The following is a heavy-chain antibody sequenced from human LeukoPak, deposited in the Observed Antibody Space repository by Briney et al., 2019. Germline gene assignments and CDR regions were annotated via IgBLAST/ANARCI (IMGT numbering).Heavy chain of an antibody. CDR1: GFTVSSND. CDR3: ARDRPGDGYFDY. V-gene: IGHV3-66*01. CDR2: IYSGGNT. D-gene: IGHD3-10*01. Sequence: GGSLRLSCAASGFTVSSNDMTRVRQTPGKGLEWVSIIYSGGNTYYADSVKGRFTISRDNSKNTLYLQMNSLRVEDTAVFYCARDRPGDGYFDYWGQGTLVTVSS. J-gene: IGHJ4*02.